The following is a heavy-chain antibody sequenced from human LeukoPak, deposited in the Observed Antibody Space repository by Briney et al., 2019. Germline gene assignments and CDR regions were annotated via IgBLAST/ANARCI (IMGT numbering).Heavy chain of an antibody. CDR3: AKPQEYYYDYQYYFDY. CDR1: GFTFSSYA. D-gene: IGHD3-22*01. CDR2: ISGSGGST. J-gene: IGHJ4*02. Sequence: GGSLRLSCAASGFTFSSYAMSWVRQAPGKGLEWVSAISGSGGSTYYADSVKGRFTISRDNSKNTLYLQMNSLRAEDTAVYYCAKPQEYYYDYQYYFDYWGQGTLVTVSS. V-gene: IGHV3-23*01.